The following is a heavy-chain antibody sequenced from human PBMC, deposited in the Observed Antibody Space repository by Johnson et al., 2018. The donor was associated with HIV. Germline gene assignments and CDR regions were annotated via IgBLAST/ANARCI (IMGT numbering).Heavy chain of an antibody. J-gene: IGHJ3*02. D-gene: IGHD3-22*01. V-gene: IGHV3-15*01. Sequence: VQLVESGGGVVQPGRSLRLSCTASGFTFSNAWMSWVRQAPGKGLAWVGRIKSKTDGGTTDYAAPVKGRFTISRDDSKNTLYLQMNSLKSEDTAVYYCTRTDDMYNYDIGGYVDAFDIWGQGTTVTVSS. CDR1: GFTFSNAW. CDR3: TRTDDMYNYDIGGYVDAFDI. CDR2: IKSKTDGGTT.